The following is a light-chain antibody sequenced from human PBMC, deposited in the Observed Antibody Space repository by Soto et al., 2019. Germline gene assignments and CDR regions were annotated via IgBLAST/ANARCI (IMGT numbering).Light chain of an antibody. CDR3: GSYARGPALV. CDR1: SSDVGGYNY. Sequence: QSALTQPASVSGSPGQSITISCTGTSSDVGGYNYVSWYQQHPGKAPKPMIYDVSNRPSGVSNRCSGSKSGNTASLTTSGLQAAVLAAYHCGSYARGPALVFGTG. J-gene: IGLJ1*01. V-gene: IGLV2-14*01. CDR2: DVS.